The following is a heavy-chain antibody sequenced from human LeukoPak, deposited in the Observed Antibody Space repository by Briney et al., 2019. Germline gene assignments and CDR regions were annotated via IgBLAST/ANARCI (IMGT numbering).Heavy chain of an antibody. CDR3: ARPIAAAGTRSSYFVY. Sequence: PGRSLRLSCAASGFTFSSYAMHWVRQAPGKGLEWVAVISYDGSNKYYADSVKGRFTISRDNSKNTLYLQMNSLRAEDTAVYYCARPIAAAGTRSSYFVYWGQGTLVTVSS. D-gene: IGHD6-13*01. V-gene: IGHV3-30-3*01. CDR1: GFTFSSYA. J-gene: IGHJ4*02. CDR2: ISYDGSNK.